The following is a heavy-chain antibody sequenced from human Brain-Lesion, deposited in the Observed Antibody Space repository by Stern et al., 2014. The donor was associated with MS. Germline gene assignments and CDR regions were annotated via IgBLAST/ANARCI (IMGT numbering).Heavy chain of an antibody. CDR2: IYYSGST. CDR3: ARGTSSWLQRWFDP. D-gene: IGHD6-13*01. Sequence: QLQLQESGLGLVKPSATLSLTCRASGDSISSSDNYWGWFRQPPGKGLERNGTIYYSGSTYYAPSLKSRVTISGETSKNQLSLKLIAVTAGDTAVYYCARGTSSWLQRWFDPWGQGTLVTVSA. J-gene: IGHJ5*02. CDR1: GDSISSSDNY. V-gene: IGHV4-39*01.